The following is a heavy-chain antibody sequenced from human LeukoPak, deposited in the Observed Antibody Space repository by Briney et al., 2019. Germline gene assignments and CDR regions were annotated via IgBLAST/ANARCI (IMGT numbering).Heavy chain of an antibody. CDR3: VSRGYHNY. CDR1: GFTFSESA. J-gene: IGHJ4*02. Sequence: GGSLRLSCSASGFTFSESAMHWVRQTPGKSLEYVSAIRDNGGSTYYADSVKGRFTISRDNSKNTVSLQMSSLRAEDTAVYYCVSRGYHNYWGQGTLVTVSS. V-gene: IGHV3-64D*09. D-gene: IGHD5-18*01. CDR2: IRDNGGST.